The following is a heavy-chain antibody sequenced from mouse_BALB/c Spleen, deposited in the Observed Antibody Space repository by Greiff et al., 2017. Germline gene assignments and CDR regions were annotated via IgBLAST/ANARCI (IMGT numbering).Heavy chain of an antibody. CDR2: INPYNDGT. CDR1: GYTFTSYV. V-gene: IGHV1-14*01. Sequence: EVQVVESGPELVKPGASVKMSCKASGYTFTSYVMHWVKQKPGQGLEWIGYINPYNDGTKYNEKFKGKATLTSDKSSSTAYMELSSLTSEDSAVYYCARFSMNYYFDYWGQGTTLTVSS. J-gene: IGHJ2*01. D-gene: IGHD2-3*01. CDR3: ARFSMNYYFDY.